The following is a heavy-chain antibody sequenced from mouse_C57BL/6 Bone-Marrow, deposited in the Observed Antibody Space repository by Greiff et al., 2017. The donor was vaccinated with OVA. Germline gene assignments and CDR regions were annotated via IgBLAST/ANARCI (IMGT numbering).Heavy chain of an antibody. CDR1: GYTFTSYW. V-gene: IGHV1-55*01. Sequence: QVQLKQPGAELVKPGASVKMSCKASGYTFTSYWITWVKQRPGQGLEWIGDIYPGSGSTNYNEKFKSKATLTVDTSSSTAYMQLSSLTSEDSAVYYGARLRPYYGGSYWYFDVWGTGTTVTVSS. CDR3: ARLRPYYGGSYWYFDV. D-gene: IGHD1-1*01. CDR2: IYPGSGST. J-gene: IGHJ1*03.